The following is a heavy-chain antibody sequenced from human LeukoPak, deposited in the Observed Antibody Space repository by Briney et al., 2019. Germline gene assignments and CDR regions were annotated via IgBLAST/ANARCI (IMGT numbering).Heavy chain of an antibody. CDR1: GFTFSSYG. CDR3: ARDTRGSYGPDY. Sequence: GGSLRLSCAASGFTFSSYGMNWVRQAPGKGLEWVALIWYDGSNKYYADSVKGRFTISRDNSKNTLYLQMNSLRAEDTAVYYCARDTRGSYGPDYWGQGTLVTVSS. J-gene: IGHJ4*02. V-gene: IGHV3-33*08. D-gene: IGHD1-26*01. CDR2: IWYDGSNK.